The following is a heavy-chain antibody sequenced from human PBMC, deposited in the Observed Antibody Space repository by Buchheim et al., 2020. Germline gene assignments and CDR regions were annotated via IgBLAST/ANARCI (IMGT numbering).Heavy chain of an antibody. J-gene: IGHJ4*02. CDR3: AKCLDTKTTNFDY. CDR2: ISSSGNI. V-gene: IGHV3-23*01. Sequence: EVQLLESGGGLVQPGGSLRLSCVASGFTLSSYAMSWVRQAPGKGPEWVSGISSSGNIFYPDSVKDRFTISRDNSKNTLYLQMKSVRAEDTAVYYCAKCLDTKTTNFDYWGQGTL. CDR1: GFTLSSYA. D-gene: IGHD2-8*01.